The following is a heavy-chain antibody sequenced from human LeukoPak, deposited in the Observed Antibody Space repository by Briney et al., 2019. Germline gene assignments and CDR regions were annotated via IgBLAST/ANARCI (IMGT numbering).Heavy chain of an antibody. CDR2: IKSKTDGGTT. V-gene: IGHV3-15*01. Sequence: PGGSLRLSCAASGFTFSNAWMSWVRQAPGKGRERVGCIKSKTDGGTTDYAAPVKGRFTISRDDSKNTLYLQMNSLKTEDTAVYYCTTTYYGSGSGYYYYYMDVWGKGTTVTVSS. CDR3: TTTYYGSGSGYYYYYMDV. J-gene: IGHJ6*03. CDR1: GFTFSNAW. D-gene: IGHD3-10*01.